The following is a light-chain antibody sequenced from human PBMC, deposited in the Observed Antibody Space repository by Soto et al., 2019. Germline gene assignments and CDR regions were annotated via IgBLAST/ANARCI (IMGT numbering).Light chain of an antibody. CDR3: TSYAGMNRLWV. CDR2: RVS. Sequence: QSALTQPPSASGSPGQSVTISCTGTSSDIGTYNFVSWYQQHPGSAPKLIIFRVSERPSGVPDRFSGSKSGNTASLTVSGVQAEDEADYYCTSYAGMNRLWVFGGGTKLTVL. V-gene: IGLV2-8*01. CDR1: SSDIGTYNF. J-gene: IGLJ3*02.